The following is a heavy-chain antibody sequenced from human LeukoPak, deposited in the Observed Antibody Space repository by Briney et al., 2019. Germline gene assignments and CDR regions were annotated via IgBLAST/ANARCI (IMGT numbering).Heavy chain of an antibody. CDR3: ARSLGAADLDY. CDR2: IYPGDSDT. D-gene: IGHD1-26*01. V-gene: IGHV5-51*01. J-gene: IGHJ4*02. CDR1: GYRFTTYW. Sequence: GESLKISCKGSGYRFTTYWIGWVRQMPGKGLERMGIIYPGDSDTRYSPSFQGQVTISADRSITTAYLQWSSLKASDTAMYYCARSLGAADLDYWGQGTLVTVSS.